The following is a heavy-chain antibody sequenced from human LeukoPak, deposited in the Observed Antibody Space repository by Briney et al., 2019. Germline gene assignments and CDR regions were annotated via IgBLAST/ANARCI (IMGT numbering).Heavy chain of an antibody. CDR3: ARSSVVVAATPEFGYFDY. Sequence: GGSLRLSCAASGFSFTSYAMSWVRQAPWKGLEWVSAISGSGGSTYYADSVKGRFTISRDNSKNTLYLQMNSLRAEDTAVYYCARSSVVVAATPEFGYFDYWGQGTLVTVSS. J-gene: IGHJ4*02. CDR1: GFSFTSYA. V-gene: IGHV3-23*01. CDR2: ISGSGGST. D-gene: IGHD2-15*01.